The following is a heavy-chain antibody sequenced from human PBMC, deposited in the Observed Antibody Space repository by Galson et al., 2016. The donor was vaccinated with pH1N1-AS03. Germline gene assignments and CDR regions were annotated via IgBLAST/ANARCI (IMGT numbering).Heavy chain of an antibody. V-gene: IGHV3-74*01. J-gene: IGHJ3*02. CDR1: GFTFSSYW. D-gene: IGHD6-13*01. CDR2: INSDGSST. Sequence: SLRLSCAASGFTFSSYWMHWVRQAPGKGLAWVSRINSDGSSTSYADSVKGRFTISRDNAKNTLYLQMNSLRAEDTAVYYCYSSSWDDAFDIWGQGTMVTVSS. CDR3: YSSSWDDAFDI.